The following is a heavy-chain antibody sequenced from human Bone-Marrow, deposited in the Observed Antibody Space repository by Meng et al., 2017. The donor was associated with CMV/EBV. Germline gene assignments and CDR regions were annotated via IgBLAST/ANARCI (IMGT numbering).Heavy chain of an antibody. Sequence: GESLKISCVASGFSFSRYWMTWVRQAPGKGLEWVGNIKEDGGEKYYVDSVKGRFTITRDNAKNSVYLQMNSLRAEDTAVYYCARRMVDYWGQGTLVTVSS. CDR3: ARRMVDY. D-gene: IGHD2-15*01. CDR1: GFSFSRYW. V-gene: IGHV3-7*01. CDR2: IKEDGGEK. J-gene: IGHJ4*02.